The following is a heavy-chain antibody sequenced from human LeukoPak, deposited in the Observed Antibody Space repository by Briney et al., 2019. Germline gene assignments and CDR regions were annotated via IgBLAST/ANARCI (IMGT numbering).Heavy chain of an antibody. Sequence: SETLSLTCAVYGGSLSGYYWSWFRQPPGKGLEWIGEVNHRGSTNYNPSLKSRVTISVDTSKNQFSLRLSSVTAADTAVYYCAREIIVARGAFDIWGQGTMVTVSS. CDR1: GGSLSGYY. J-gene: IGHJ3*02. V-gene: IGHV4-34*01. CDR3: AREIIVARGAFDI. CDR2: VNHRGST. D-gene: IGHD5-12*01.